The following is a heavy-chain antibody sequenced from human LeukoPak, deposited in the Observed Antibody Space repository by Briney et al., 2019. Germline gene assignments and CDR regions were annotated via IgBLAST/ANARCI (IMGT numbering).Heavy chain of an antibody. Sequence: GGSLSLSCSASGFPFANTWMTWVRQAPGKGLEWVGRIKSKHDGATTDYAAPVKGRFTISRDDSKNTLYLQMTSLNAEDSAVYFCATVIFVYSAFDIWGQGTVVTVPS. CDR3: ATVIFVYSAFDI. D-gene: IGHD3-16*02. CDR1: GFPFANTW. CDR2: IKSKHDGATT. V-gene: IGHV3-15*01. J-gene: IGHJ3*02.